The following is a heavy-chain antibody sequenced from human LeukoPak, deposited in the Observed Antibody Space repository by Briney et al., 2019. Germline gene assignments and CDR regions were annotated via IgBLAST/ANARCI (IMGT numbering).Heavy chain of an antibody. Sequence: SVKVSCKASGGTFSSYAISWVRQAPGQGLEWMGRIIPILGIANYAQKFQGRITITVDKSTSTAYMELSSLRSEDTAEYYCVREGYSGSQDYWGQGTLVTVSS. J-gene: IGHJ4*02. CDR3: VREGYSGSQDY. CDR2: IIPILGIA. V-gene: IGHV1-69*04. D-gene: IGHD3-10*01. CDR1: GGTFSSYA.